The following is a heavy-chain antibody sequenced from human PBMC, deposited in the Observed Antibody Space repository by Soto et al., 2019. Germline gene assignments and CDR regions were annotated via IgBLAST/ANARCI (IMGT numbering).Heavy chain of an antibody. CDR2: IYYSGST. J-gene: IGHJ4*02. Sequence: PSETLSLTCTVSGGSISSGDYYWSWIRQPPGKGLEWIGYIYYSGSTYYNPSLKSRVTISVDTSKNQFSLKLSSVTAADTAVYYCARTTYYYDSSGPYYFDYWAREPWSPSPQ. V-gene: IGHV4-30-4*01. CDR1: GGSISSGDYY. CDR3: ARTTYYYDSSGPYYFDY. D-gene: IGHD3-22*01.